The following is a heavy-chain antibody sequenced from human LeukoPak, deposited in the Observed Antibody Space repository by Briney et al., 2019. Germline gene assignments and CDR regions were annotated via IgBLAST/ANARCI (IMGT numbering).Heavy chain of an antibody. CDR3: AKGIDSSGYWADY. CDR1: GFTFSSYG. V-gene: IGHV3-30*18. J-gene: IGHJ4*02. Sequence: QPGGSLRLSCAASGFTFSSYGMHWVRQAPGKGLEWVAVVSFDGNNKDYADSVKGRFTVSRDNPENTMYLQMNSLRAEDTAVYYCAKGIDSSGYWADYWGQGTLVTVSS. CDR2: VSFDGNNK. D-gene: IGHD3-22*01.